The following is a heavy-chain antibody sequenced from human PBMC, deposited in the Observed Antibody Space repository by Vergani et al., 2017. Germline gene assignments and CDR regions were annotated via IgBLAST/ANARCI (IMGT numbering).Heavy chain of an antibody. CDR1: GFTFGDYA. Sequence: EVQLVESGGGLVQPGRSLRLSCTASGFTFGDYAMSWVRQAPGKGLEWVGFIRSKAYGGTTEYAASVKGRFNISRDDSKSMAYLQMNSLKTEDRAVYYCTRDEEGYSGYDFYWGQGTLVTVSS. V-gene: IGHV3-49*04. CDR3: TRDEEGYSGYDFY. J-gene: IGHJ4*02. D-gene: IGHD5-12*01. CDR2: IRSKAYGGTT.